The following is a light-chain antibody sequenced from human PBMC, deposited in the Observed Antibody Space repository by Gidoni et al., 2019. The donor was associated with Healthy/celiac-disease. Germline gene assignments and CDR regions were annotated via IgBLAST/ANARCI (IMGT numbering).Light chain of an antibody. CDR2: GAS. CDR3: QQYGSSPPLT. Sequence: EIVLTQSPGTLSLSPGERATLPCRTSQIVSSSYLAWYQQKPGQAPRPLIYGASSRATGIPDRFSGSGSGTDFTLTISRLEPEDFAVYYCQQYGSSPPLTFXGXTKVEIK. CDR1: QIVSSSY. V-gene: IGKV3-20*01. J-gene: IGKJ4*01.